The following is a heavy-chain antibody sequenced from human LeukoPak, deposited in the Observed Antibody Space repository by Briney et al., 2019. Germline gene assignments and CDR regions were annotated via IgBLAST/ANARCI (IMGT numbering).Heavy chain of an antibody. Sequence: PGGSLRLSCAASGFTFSRYSMNWVRQAPGKGLEWVSSISSTSSDIYYADSVKGRFTISGDNAKKSLYLQMNSLRVEDTAVYYCAKDARRTSGWYFFDYWGQGTLVTVSS. D-gene: IGHD6-19*01. CDR3: AKDARRTSGWYFFDY. V-gene: IGHV3-21*04. CDR2: ISSTSSDI. J-gene: IGHJ4*02. CDR1: GFTFSRYS.